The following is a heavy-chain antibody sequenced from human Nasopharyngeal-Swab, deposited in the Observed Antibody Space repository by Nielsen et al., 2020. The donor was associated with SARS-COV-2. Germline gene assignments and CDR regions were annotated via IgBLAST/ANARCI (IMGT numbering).Heavy chain of an antibody. V-gene: IGHV1-8*01. J-gene: IGHJ6*02. D-gene: IGHD2-2*01. Sequence: ASVKVSCKASGYTFTSYDINWVRQATGQGLEWMGWMNPNSGNTGYAQKFQGRVTITADESTSTAYMELSSLRSEDTAVYYCASNSGCSSTSCPIDRLVYGMDVWGQGTTVTVSS. CDR2: MNPNSGNT. CDR1: GYTFTSYD. CDR3: ASNSGCSSTSCPIDRLVYGMDV.